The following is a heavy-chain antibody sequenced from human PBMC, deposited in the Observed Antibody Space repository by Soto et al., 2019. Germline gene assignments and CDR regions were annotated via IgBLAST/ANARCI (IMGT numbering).Heavy chain of an antibody. V-gene: IGHV3-30-3*01. CDR1: GFTFSSYA. Sequence: GGSLRLSCAASGFTFSSYAMHWVRQAPGKGLEWVAVISYDGSNKYYADSVKGRFTISRDNSKNTLYLQMNSLRAEDTAVYYCARDRGYCSGGSCYSGYYYYGMDVWGQGTTVTVSS. D-gene: IGHD2-15*01. CDR2: ISYDGSNK. J-gene: IGHJ6*02. CDR3: ARDRGYCSGGSCYSGYYYYGMDV.